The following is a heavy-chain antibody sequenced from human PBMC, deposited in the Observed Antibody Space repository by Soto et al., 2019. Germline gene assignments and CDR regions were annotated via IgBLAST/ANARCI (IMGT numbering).Heavy chain of an antibody. CDR2: IYWDDDK. CDR1: GFSLSTSGVC. V-gene: IGHV2-5*02. Sequence: QITLKESGPTLVKPTQTLTLTCTFSGFSLSTSGVCVGWIRQPPGKALEWLALIYWDDDKRYSPSLKSRLTITKDTSKNQVVLTMTNMDPVDTATYYCAHFGPLFVSNWYWFDPWGQGPLVTVSS. CDR3: AHFGPLFVSNWYWFDP. D-gene: IGHD6-13*01. J-gene: IGHJ5*02.